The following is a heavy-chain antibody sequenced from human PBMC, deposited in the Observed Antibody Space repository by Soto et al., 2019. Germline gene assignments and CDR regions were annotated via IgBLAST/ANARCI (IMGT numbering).Heavy chain of an antibody. J-gene: IGHJ6*02. Sequence: GALRLSCAAPGFTFRSYAMAGVRQPPGKGLEWVSCISCSGGSTYNAKSVNGRFANPRNNSQNAEYLQINSLRAEDTAVYYGANYHGMDVWGQGATVTVSS. CDR1: GFTFRSYA. CDR2: ISCSGGST. V-gene: IGHV3-23*01. CDR3: ANYHGMDV.